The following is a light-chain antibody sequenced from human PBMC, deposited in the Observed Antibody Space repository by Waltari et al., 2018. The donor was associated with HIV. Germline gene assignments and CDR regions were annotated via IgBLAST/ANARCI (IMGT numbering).Light chain of an antibody. CDR3: QQRSRWPPAYT. CDR2: DAS. V-gene: IGKV3-11*01. J-gene: IGKJ2*01. CDR1: QSVSIY. Sequence: EIVLTQSPATLSLSPGERATLSCRASQSVSIYLAWYQQKPGQPPRLLIYDASNRATAIPARLSGSGSGTDFTLTISSLEPEDFAVYYCQQRSRWPPAYTFGQGTKLEIK.